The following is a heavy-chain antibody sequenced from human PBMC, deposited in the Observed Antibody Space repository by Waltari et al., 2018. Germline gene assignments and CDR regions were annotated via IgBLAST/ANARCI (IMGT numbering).Heavy chain of an antibody. CDR2: INPNTGGT. CDR1: EYRFIDYY. D-gene: IGHD3-10*01. Sequence: QVLMVQSGAEVKKPGASVKVSCKASEYRFIDYYIYWVRQAPGQGLEWVGWINPNTGGTNYAQKFQGRVTMTRDTSISTAYVELSSLRSDDTALYFCARDSERGYYGSGTYYDPRTHASTDLWGQGTLVTVSS. CDR3: ARDSERGYYGSGTYYDPRTHASTDL. V-gene: IGHV1-2*02. J-gene: IGHJ5*02.